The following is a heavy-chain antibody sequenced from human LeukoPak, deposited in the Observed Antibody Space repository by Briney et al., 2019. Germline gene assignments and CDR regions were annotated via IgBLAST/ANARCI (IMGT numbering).Heavy chain of an antibody. CDR2: INPNSGGT. V-gene: IGHV1-2*02. D-gene: IGHD4-17*01. Sequence: ASVKVSCKASGYTFTGYYMHWVRQAPGQGLEWMGWINPNSGGTNYAQKFQGRVTMTRDTSIGTAYMELSRLRSDDTAVYYCARDAGGDYGDNWFDPWGQGTLVTVSS. J-gene: IGHJ5*02. CDR3: ARDAGGDYGDNWFDP. CDR1: GYTFTGYY.